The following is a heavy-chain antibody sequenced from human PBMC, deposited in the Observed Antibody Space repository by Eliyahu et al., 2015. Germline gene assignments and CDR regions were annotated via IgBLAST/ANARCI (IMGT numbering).Heavy chain of an antibody. Sequence: XSYGMHWVRQAPGKGLEWVAVISYDGSNKYYADSVKGRFTISRDNSKNTLYLQMNSLRAEDTAVYYCAKEVIGWSSSSGFGYWGQGTLVTVSS. CDR2: ISYDGSNK. J-gene: IGHJ4*02. D-gene: IGHD6-6*01. CDR1: XSYG. V-gene: IGHV3-30*18. CDR3: AKEVIGWSSSSGFGY.